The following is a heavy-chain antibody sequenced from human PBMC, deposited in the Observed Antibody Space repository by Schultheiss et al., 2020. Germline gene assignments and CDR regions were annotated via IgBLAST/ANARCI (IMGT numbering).Heavy chain of an antibody. CDR1: GGSISSSSYY. V-gene: IGHV4-39*01. D-gene: IGHD1-7*01. Sequence: SETLSLTCTVSGGSISSSSYYWGWIRQPPGKGLEWIGSIYYSGSTYYNPSLKSRVTISIDTSNNQFSLKLSSVTAADTAVYYCARGGSYNWNSFDYWGQGTLVTVSS. CDR2: IYYSGST. CDR3: ARGGSYNWNSFDY. J-gene: IGHJ4*02.